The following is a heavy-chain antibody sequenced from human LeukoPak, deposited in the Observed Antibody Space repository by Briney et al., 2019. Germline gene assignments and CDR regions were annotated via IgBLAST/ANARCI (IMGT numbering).Heavy chain of an antibody. Sequence: GGSLGLSCAASGFTFSSYAMSWVRQAPGKGLEWVSVIYSGGNTYYADSVKGRFTISRDKSKNTLYLQMNSLRAEDTAVYYCAKLHQWLGCPVGYWGQGTLVTVSS. V-gene: IGHV3-23*03. CDR1: GFTFSSYA. D-gene: IGHD6-19*01. CDR3: AKLHQWLGCPVGY. CDR2: IYSGGNT. J-gene: IGHJ4*02.